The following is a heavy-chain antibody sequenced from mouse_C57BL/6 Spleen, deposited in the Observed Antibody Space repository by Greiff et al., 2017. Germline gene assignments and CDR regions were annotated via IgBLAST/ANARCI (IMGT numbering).Heavy chain of an antibody. J-gene: IGHJ2*01. CDR1: GYAFSSSW. Sequence: QVQLKQSGPELVKPGASVKISCKASGYAFSSSWMNWVKQRPGQGLEWIGRIYPGDGDTNYNGKFKGKATLTADKSSSTAYMQLSSLTSEDSAVYVCARSYYDYPHFDYWGQGTTLTVSS. V-gene: IGHV1-82*01. CDR3: ARSYYDYPHFDY. CDR2: IYPGDGDT. D-gene: IGHD2-4*01.